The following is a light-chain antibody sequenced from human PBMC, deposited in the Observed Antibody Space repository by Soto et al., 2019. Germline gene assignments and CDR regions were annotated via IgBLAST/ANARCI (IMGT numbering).Light chain of an antibody. CDR2: SND. Sequence: QSVLTQPPSASGTPGQRVTISCSGSSSNIGSNTVNWYQQLPGTAPKLLIYSNDQRPSGVPDRFSGSKSGTSASLAISGLQSEDEADYFCAAWDDSLNVPYVFGTGTKVSDL. CDR3: AAWDDSLNVPYV. J-gene: IGLJ1*01. V-gene: IGLV1-44*01. CDR1: SSNIGSNT.